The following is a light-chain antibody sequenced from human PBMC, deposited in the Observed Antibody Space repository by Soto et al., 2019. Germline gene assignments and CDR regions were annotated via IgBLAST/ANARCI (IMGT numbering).Light chain of an antibody. J-gene: IGKJ3*01. V-gene: IGKV3-11*01. CDR1: QSVSSY. CDR3: QQRSNWPLT. Sequence: EIVLTHSPATLSLSPGEIATLSCRASQSVSSYLAWYQQKPGQAPRLLIYDASNRATGIPARFSGSGSGTDFTLTISSLEPEDFAVYFCQQRSNWPLTFGPGTKVDIK. CDR2: DAS.